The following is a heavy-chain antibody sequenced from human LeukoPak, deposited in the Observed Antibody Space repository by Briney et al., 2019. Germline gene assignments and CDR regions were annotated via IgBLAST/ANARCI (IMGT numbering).Heavy chain of an antibody. Sequence: GGSLRLSCAASGFTFTTYWMSWVRQAPGKGLEWVANIKQDGSEKYYVDSVKGRFTISRDNAKNSVYLQMSSLRVEDTAVYYCATDGDYDWNYKSGFDYWGQGTLVTVSS. CDR2: IKQDGSEK. D-gene: IGHD1-7*01. J-gene: IGHJ4*02. V-gene: IGHV3-7*01. CDR1: GFTFTTYW. CDR3: ATDGDYDWNYKSGFDY.